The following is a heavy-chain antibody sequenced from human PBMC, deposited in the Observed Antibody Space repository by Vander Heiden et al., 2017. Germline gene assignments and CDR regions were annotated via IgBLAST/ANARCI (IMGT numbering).Heavy chain of an antibody. CDR3: TREGSGWLDY. J-gene: IGHJ4*02. CDR1: GFTFNIHW. CDR2: IKQDGSEK. D-gene: IGHD6-19*01. Sequence: FVQPGGSLRLSCAASGFTFNIHWISWVRQAPGKGLAWVANIKQDGSEKDYVDSVKGRFTISRDNAKNSLYLQMNSLRAEDTAVYYCTREGSGWLDYWGQGALVTVSS. V-gene: IGHV3-7*01.